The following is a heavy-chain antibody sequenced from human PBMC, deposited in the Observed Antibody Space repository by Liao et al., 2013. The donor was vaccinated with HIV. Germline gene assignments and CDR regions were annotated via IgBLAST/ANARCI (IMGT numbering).Heavy chain of an antibody. CDR2: ISHSGFT. CDR1: GDSITSDY. J-gene: IGHJ6*03. CDR3: GRLGQPSGTYYTGGYYYMDV. Sequence: QVQLQQWGAGLVKPSQTLSLTCTVSGDSITSDYWGWIRQPPGKGLEWIGHISHSGFTNNNPSLKSRVTISIDQSNNEFSLDLSSVTAADTAVYYCGRLGQPSGTYYTGGYYYMDVWGKGTTVTVSS. D-gene: IGHD3-10*01. V-gene: IGHV4-59*01.